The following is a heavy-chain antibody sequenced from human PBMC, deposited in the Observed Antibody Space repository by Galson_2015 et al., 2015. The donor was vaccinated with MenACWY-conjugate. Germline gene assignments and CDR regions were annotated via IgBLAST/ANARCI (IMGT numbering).Heavy chain of an antibody. CDR1: GYSFTSYW. CDR3: ARGGFTYGDAFGI. CDR2: VYPGDSET. D-gene: IGHD5-18*01. Sequence: QSGAEVKKPGESLKISCTGSGYSFTSYWIGWVRQMPGKGLEWMGIVYPGDSETRYSPSFQGQVTISADKSISTAYLQWSSLKAPDTAMYYCARGGFTYGDAFGIWGQGTMVTVSS. J-gene: IGHJ3*02. V-gene: IGHV5-51*03.